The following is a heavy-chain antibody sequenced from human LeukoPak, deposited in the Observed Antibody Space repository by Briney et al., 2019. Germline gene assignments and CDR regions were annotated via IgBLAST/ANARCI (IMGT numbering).Heavy chain of an antibody. CDR1: GFIFSTYA. J-gene: IGHJ4*02. CDR3: AKRTSSRAFDY. Sequence: GGSLRLSCAASGFIFSTYAMNWVRQAPGKGLEWVSTISGSGGSTYYTDSVKGRFTIFRDNSKNTLYLHMNSLRGEDTAVYYCAKRTSSRAFDYWGQGTLVTVSS. D-gene: IGHD6-13*01. CDR2: ISGSGGST. V-gene: IGHV3-23*01.